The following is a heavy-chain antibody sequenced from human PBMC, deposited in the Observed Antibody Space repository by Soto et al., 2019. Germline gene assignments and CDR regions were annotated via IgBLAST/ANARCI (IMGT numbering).Heavy chain of an antibody. D-gene: IGHD4-4*01. Sequence: QVQLQESGPGLVKPSQTLSLTCTVSGGSISSGGYYWSWLRPHPGKGLEWIGYIYYSGSTYYNPSLKSRVTISVDTSKNQFSLKLSSVTAADTAVYYCARGTVTTSGNWFDPWGQGTLVTVSS. V-gene: IGHV4-31*03. CDR2: IYYSGST. CDR3: ARGTVTTSGNWFDP. J-gene: IGHJ5*02. CDR1: GGSISSGGYY.